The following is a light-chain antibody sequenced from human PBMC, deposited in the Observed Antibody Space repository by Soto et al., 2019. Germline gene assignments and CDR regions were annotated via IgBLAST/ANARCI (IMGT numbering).Light chain of an antibody. V-gene: IGKV3-15*01. CDR3: QQHSQWPIT. CDR2: YIS. Sequence: EIVMTQSPGTLSLSPGETATLSCRASQTIGRNYLAWYQQKPGQAPRLLIYYISTRTADIPARFSGSGSGTDSTLTISSLRSEDSGVYYCQQHSQWPITFGQGTRLEIK. CDR1: QTIGRN. J-gene: IGKJ5*01.